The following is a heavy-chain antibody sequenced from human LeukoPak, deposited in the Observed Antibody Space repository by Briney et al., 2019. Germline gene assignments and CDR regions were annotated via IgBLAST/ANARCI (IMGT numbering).Heavy chain of an antibody. Sequence: GGSVRLSCAASGFTFSSYWMHWVRQAPGKGLVWVSRINSDGSSTSYADSVKGRFTISRDNAKNTLYLQMNSLRAEDTAVYYCARGDGDYYFDYWGQGTLVTVSS. CDR1: GFTFSSYW. D-gene: IGHD4-17*01. CDR3: ARGDGDYYFDY. V-gene: IGHV3-74*01. CDR2: INSDGSST. J-gene: IGHJ4*02.